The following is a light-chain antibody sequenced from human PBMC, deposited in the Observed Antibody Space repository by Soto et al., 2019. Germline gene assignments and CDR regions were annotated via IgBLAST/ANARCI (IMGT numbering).Light chain of an antibody. V-gene: IGKV3-20*01. CDR2: GAS. CDR1: QSVRNTY. CDR3: QQFSGSVT. J-gene: IGKJ4*01. Sequence: EVVLTQSPGTLSLSPGERATLSCRASQSVRNTYLSWYQQKPGQAPRLLIHGASKRQSGVPDRFSGGGSGTDFTLTISSLEPEDFAVYYCQQFSGSVTFGGGTRVDIK.